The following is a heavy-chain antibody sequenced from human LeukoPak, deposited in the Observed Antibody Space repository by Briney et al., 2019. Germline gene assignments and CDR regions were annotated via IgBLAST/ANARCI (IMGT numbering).Heavy chain of an antibody. CDR1: GFTFSSYA. V-gene: IGHV3-23*01. CDR3: AKDTLGCGGDCYATDAFDI. J-gene: IGHJ3*02. Sequence: PGGSLRLSCAASGFTFSSYAMGWVRQAPGKGLEWVSAISGSGGSTYYADSVKGRFTISRDNSKNTLYLQMNSLRAEDTAVYYCAKDTLGCGGDCYATDAFDIWGQGTMVTVSS. D-gene: IGHD2-21*02. CDR2: ISGSGGST.